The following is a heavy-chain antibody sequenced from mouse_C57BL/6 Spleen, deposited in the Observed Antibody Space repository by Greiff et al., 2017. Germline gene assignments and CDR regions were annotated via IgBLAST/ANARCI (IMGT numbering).Heavy chain of an antibody. J-gene: IGHJ1*03. CDR3: AKETTVGYFDV. CDR1: GFSLTSYG. V-gene: IGHV2-4*01. D-gene: IGHD1-1*01. Sequence: QVQLKESGPGLVQPSQSLSITCTVSGFSLTSYGVHWVRQPPGKGLEWLGVIWRGGSTDYNAAFISRLSISKDNSKSQVFFKMNSLHADDTALYYCAKETTVGYFDVWGTGTTVTVSS. CDR2: IWRGGST.